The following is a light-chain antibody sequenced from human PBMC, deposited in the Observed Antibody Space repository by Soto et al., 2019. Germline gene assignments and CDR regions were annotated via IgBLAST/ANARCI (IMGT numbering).Light chain of an antibody. CDR1: QSVTTN. V-gene: IGKV3-20*01. J-gene: IGKJ1*01. CDR2: GAS. Sequence: EVVMTQSQDSLSVSPGERATLSCGASQSVTTNLAWYQQKPGQAPRLLIYGASSRATGIPDRFSGSGSGTDFTLTISRLEPEDFAVYYCQQYGSSPRTFGQGTKV. CDR3: QQYGSSPRT.